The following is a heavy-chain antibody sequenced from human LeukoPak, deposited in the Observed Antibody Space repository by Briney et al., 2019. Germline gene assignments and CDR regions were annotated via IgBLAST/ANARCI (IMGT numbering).Heavy chain of an antibody. D-gene: IGHD2-15*01. CDR1: GGSISSYY. Sequence: SSETLSLTCTVSGGSISSYYWSWNRQPPGKGLEWIGYIYYSGSTNYNPSLKSRVTISVDTSKNQFSLKLSSVTAADTAVYYCARRYCSGGSCYSALDYWGQGALVTVSS. CDR3: ARRYCSGGSCYSALDY. J-gene: IGHJ4*02. CDR2: IYYSGST. V-gene: IGHV4-59*01.